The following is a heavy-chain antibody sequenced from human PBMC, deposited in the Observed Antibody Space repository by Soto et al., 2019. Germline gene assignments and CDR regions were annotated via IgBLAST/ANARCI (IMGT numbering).Heavy chain of an antibody. CDR2: ISWNSGSI. Sequence: EVQLVESGGGLVQPGRSLRLSCAASGFTFDDYAMHWVRQAPGKGLEWVSGISWNSGSIGYADSVKGRFTISRDNAKNSLYLQMNSLRAEDTALYYCAKAHSSSWSAHLRDPFDFWGQGTMVTVSS. CDR3: AKAHSSSWSAHLRDPFDF. V-gene: IGHV3-9*01. CDR1: GFTFDDYA. J-gene: IGHJ3*01. D-gene: IGHD6-13*01.